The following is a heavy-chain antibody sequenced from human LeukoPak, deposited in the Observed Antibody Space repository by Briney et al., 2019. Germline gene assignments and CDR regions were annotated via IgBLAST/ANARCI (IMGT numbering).Heavy chain of an antibody. CDR3: ARDQYDTWSRRGNFDS. CDR2: IKLDGSEK. D-gene: IGHD3-3*01. J-gene: IGHJ4*02. CDR1: GFTFGKYW. V-gene: IGHV3-7*03. Sequence: PGGSLRLSCVASGFTFGKYWMSWVRQAPGKGLEWVANIKLDGSEKNYVDSVKGRFTISRDNTKYSLYLQMNSLRVEDTAVFYCARDQYDTWSRRGNFDSWGQGTLVIVSS.